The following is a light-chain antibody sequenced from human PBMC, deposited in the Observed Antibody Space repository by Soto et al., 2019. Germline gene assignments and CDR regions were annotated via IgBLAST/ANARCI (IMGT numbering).Light chain of an antibody. Sequence: QSPLSLPVTPGEPASISCRSRQSLLHVNGYTYLDWYLQKPGQSPQLLMYLVSIRASGVPDRFSGSGSGTDFTLKISRVEAEDVGVYYCMQAVQIPGTFGQGTKVDIK. J-gene: IGKJ1*01. V-gene: IGKV2-28*01. CDR2: LVS. CDR3: MQAVQIPGT. CDR1: QSLLHVNGYTY.